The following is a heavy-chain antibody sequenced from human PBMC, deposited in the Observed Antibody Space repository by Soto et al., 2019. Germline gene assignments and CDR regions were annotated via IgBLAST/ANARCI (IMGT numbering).Heavy chain of an antibody. Sequence: QVQIAQSGAEVKKPGASVRLSCTTSGYTFSNYAIHWLRQAPGQRLQWMGWINAGNGDTKSSKKFQGRVTLTRYTSANTAYLEVISLTSEDTAVYYCARARCVDTPINYCFAMDVWGQGTTVTVSS. V-gene: IGHV1-3*01. CDR3: ARARCVDTPINYCFAMDV. CDR2: INAGNGDT. CDR1: GYTFSNYA. J-gene: IGHJ6*02. D-gene: IGHD5-18*01.